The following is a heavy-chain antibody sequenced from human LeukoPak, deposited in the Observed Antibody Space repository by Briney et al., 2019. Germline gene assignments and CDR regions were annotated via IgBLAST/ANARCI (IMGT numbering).Heavy chain of an antibody. D-gene: IGHD2-15*01. CDR3: TRYAETYCSGGSCYPRAFDI. Sequence: PGGSLRLSCAASGFTFSGSAMHWVRQASGKGLEWVGRIRSKANSYATAYAASLKGRFTISRDDSKNTAYLQMNSLKTEDTAVYYCTRYAETYCSGGSCYPRAFDIWGQGTMVTVSS. V-gene: IGHV3-73*01. CDR1: GFTFSGSA. J-gene: IGHJ3*02. CDR2: IRSKANSYAT.